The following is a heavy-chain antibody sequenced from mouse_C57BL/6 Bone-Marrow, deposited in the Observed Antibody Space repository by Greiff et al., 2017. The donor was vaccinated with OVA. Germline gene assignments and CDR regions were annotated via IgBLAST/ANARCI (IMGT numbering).Heavy chain of an antibody. J-gene: IGHJ4*01. CDR1: GYTFTSYW. D-gene: IGHD1-1*01. CDR3: ARCYYYGSSLYAMDY. CDR2: IHPNSGST. V-gene: IGHV1-64*01. Sequence: QVQLQQPGAELVKPGASVKLSCKASGYTFTSYWMHWVKQRPGQGLEWIGMIHPNSGSTNYNEKFKSKATLTVDKSSSTAYMQLSSLTSGDSAVYYCARCYYYGSSLYAMDYWGRGTSVTVSS.